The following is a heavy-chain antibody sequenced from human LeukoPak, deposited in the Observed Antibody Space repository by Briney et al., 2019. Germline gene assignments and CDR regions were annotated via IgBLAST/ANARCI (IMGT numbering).Heavy chain of an antibody. V-gene: IGHV4-34*01. CDR2: INHSGST. D-gene: IGHD3-3*01. CDR3: ASGRYYDFWSGYGSDWFDP. Sequence: SETLSLTCAVYGGSFSGYYWSWIRQPPGKGLEWIGEINHSGSTNYNPSLRSRVTISVDTSKNQFSLKLSSVTAADTAVYYCASGRYYDFWSGYGSDWFDPWGQGTLVAVSS. J-gene: IGHJ5*02. CDR1: GGSFSGYY.